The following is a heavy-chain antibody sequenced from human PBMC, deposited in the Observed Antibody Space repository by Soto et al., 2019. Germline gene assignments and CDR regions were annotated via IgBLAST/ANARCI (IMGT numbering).Heavy chain of an antibody. V-gene: IGHV3-23*01. CDR1: GFTFIDHD. CDR2: ITVGGAQK. D-gene: IGHD5-12*01. CDR3: TYIPGGGWQRFFDY. Sequence: EVKLLESGGALVQPGGSLRLSCEASGFTFIDHDMSWVRQAPGKGLEWVSSITVGGAQKDYGQSVKGRFTISRDNANDTLFLQMDKLQVEDTDKNSCTYIPGGGWQRFFDYWGQGTVVTVSS. J-gene: IGHJ4*02.